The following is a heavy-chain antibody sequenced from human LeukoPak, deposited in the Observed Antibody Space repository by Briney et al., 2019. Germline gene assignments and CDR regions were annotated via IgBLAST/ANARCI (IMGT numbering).Heavy chain of an antibody. Sequence: PSETLSLTCTVSGGSISSYYWSWIRQPPGKRLEWIGYIYYSGSTNYNPSLKSRGTISVDTSKNQFSLKLSSVTAADTAVYYCARHVGSSWDATFDYWGQGTLVTVSA. J-gene: IGHJ4*02. V-gene: IGHV4-59*08. D-gene: IGHD6-13*01. CDR2: IYYSGST. CDR1: GGSISSYY. CDR3: ARHVGSSWDATFDY.